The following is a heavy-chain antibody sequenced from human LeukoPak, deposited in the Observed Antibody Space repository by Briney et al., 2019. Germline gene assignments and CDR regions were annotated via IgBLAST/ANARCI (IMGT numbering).Heavy chain of an antibody. CDR3: ARARRLYNWFDP. J-gene: IGHJ5*02. CDR2: MNPNSGNT. Sequence: ASVKVSCKASGYTFTSYDINWVRQATGQGLEWTGWMNPNSGNTGYAQKFQGRVTMTRNTSISTAYMELSSLRSEDTAVYYCARARRLYNWFDPWGQGTLVTVSS. V-gene: IGHV1-8*01. D-gene: IGHD2-21*02. CDR1: GYTFTSYD.